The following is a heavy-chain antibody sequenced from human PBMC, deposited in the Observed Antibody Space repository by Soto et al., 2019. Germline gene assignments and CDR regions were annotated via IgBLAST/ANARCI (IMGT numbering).Heavy chain of an antibody. CDR1: GYTFTSYR. D-gene: IGHD6-13*01. CDR2: ISAYNGNT. CDR3: ARDYEQQLVPPWFDP. J-gene: IGHJ5*02. Sequence: APVKVSCKASGYTFTSYRISWVRQAPGQGLEWMGWISAYNGNTNYAQKLQGRVTMTTDTSTSTAYMELRSLRSDDTAVYYCARDYEQQLVPPWFDPWGKGTLVTVSS. V-gene: IGHV1-18*01.